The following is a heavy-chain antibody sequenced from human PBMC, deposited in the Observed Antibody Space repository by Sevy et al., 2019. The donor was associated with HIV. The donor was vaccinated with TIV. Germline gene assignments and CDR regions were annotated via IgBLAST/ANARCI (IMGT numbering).Heavy chain of an antibody. D-gene: IGHD6-19*01. J-gene: IGHJ4*02. V-gene: IGHV4-38-2*01. Sequence: SETLSLTCAVSGYSISSGYYWGWIRQPPGKGLEWIGSIYHSGSTYYNPSLKSRVTISVDTSKNQFSLKLSSVTAADTAVYYCARLPLDSSGWYLLDYWGQGTLVTVSS. CDR3: ARLPLDSSGWYLLDY. CDR1: GYSISSGYY. CDR2: IYHSGST.